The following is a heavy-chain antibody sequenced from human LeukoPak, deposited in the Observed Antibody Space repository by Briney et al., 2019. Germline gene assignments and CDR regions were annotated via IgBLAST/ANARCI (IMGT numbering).Heavy chain of an antibody. J-gene: IGHJ4*02. V-gene: IGHV3-48*01. D-gene: IGHD3-22*01. CDR1: GFTFSSYT. Sequence: WGSLRLSCAASGFTFSSYTMNWVRQAPGKGLEWLSYIRIPTGALYYADSVKGRFTISRDNAKNSLYLQMNNLRAEDTAVYYCVRGKLVYYYDNSGYFDSWGQGTLVTVSS. CDR2: IRIPTGAL. CDR3: VRGKLVYYYDNSGYFDS.